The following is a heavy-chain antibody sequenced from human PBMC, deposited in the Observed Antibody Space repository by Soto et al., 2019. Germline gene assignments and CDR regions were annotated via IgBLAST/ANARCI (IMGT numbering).Heavy chain of an antibody. Sequence: RASVKVSCKASGGTFSSYAISWVRQAPGQGLEWMGGIIPIFGTANYAQKFQGRVTITADESTSTAYMELSSLRSEDTAVYYCARVPVFFDSSGYPHYYYYYGMDVWGQGTTVTVSS. J-gene: IGHJ6*02. D-gene: IGHD3-22*01. CDR3: ARVPVFFDSSGYPHYYYYYGMDV. CDR1: GGTFSSYA. V-gene: IGHV1-69*13. CDR2: IIPIFGTA.